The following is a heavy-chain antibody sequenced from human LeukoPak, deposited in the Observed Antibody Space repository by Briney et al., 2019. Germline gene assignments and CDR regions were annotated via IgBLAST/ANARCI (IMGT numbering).Heavy chain of an antibody. Sequence: GASVKVSCKASGYTFTGYYMHWVRQARGQGLEWMGWINPHSGATNYAQTFQGRVHMTRDTSISTAYMELSRLRSDDTALYYCAREFLPGANNWFDPWGQGTLVTVSS. CDR1: GYTFTGYY. CDR3: AREFLPGANNWFDP. J-gene: IGHJ5*02. D-gene: IGHD3-10*01. V-gene: IGHV1-2*02. CDR2: INPHSGAT.